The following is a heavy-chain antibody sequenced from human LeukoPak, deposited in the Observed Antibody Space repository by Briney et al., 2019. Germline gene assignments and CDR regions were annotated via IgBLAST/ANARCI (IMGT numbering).Heavy chain of an antibody. J-gene: IGHJ4*02. D-gene: IGHD3-9*01. Sequence: SETLSLTCTVSGGSLSSHYWSWIRQPPGKGLEWIGYIYYSGSTNYNPSLKSRVTISVDTSKSHFSLKLSSVTAADTAVYYCASGLLTGYPIDYWGQGTLVTVSS. V-gene: IGHV4-59*11. CDR3: ASGLLTGYPIDY. CDR2: IYYSGST. CDR1: GGSLSSHY.